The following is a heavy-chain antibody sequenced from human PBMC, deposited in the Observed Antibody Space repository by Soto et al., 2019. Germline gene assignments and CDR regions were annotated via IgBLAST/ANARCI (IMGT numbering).Heavy chain of an antibody. J-gene: IGHJ4*02. CDR2: IYYSGST. CDR3: ARVVRSYYYDSSGYPDY. V-gene: IGHV4-31*03. D-gene: IGHD3-22*01. CDR1: GGSISSGVHY. Sequence: SETLSLTCTVSGGSISSGVHYWSWIRQHPGKGLEWIGYIYYSGSTHYNPSLKSRVTISVDTSKNQFSLKLTSVTVADTAVYYCARVVRSYYYDSSGYPDYWGQGTLVTVSS.